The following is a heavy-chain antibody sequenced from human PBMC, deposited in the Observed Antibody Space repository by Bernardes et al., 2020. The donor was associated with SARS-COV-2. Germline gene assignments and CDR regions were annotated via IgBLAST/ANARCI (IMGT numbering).Heavy chain of an antibody. D-gene: IGHD3-22*01. V-gene: IGHV7-4-1*02. CDR3: AREFQVPQYYDSSGPIGDFDY. J-gene: IGHJ4*02. CDR1: GYTFTSYA. CDR2: INTNTGNP. Sequence: ASLKVSCKASGYTFTSYAMNWVRQAPGQGLEWMGWINTNTGNPTYAQGFTGRFVFSLDTSVSTAYLQISSLKAEDTAVYYCAREFQVPQYYDSSGPIGDFDYWGQGTLVTVSS.